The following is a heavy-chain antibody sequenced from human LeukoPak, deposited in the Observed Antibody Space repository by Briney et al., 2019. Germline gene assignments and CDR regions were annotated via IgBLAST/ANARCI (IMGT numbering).Heavy chain of an antibody. D-gene: IGHD3-22*01. CDR2: IHHSGST. Sequence: SSETLSLTCTVSGYSISSSYSWGWIRQPPEKGLEWIGSIHHSGSTDYNPSLKSRVTIPVDTSKNQFSLKLSSVTAADTAVYYCARLRVNYYDSSGDYWGQGTLVTVSS. CDR1: GYSISSSYS. V-gene: IGHV4-38-2*02. CDR3: ARLRVNYYDSSGDY. J-gene: IGHJ4*02.